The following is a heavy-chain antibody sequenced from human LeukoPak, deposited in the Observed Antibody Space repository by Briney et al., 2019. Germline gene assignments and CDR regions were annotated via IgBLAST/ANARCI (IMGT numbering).Heavy chain of an antibody. Sequence: GGSLRLSCAASGFSFNNYAMNWVRQAPGKGLEWVSHISPSGDSTYYADSVKGRFTISRDSSKNTLSLQMNSLRAEDTAVYYCAKIPKGGYFDYWGQGTLVTVSS. CDR2: ISPSGDST. V-gene: IGHV3-23*01. D-gene: IGHD2-2*01. J-gene: IGHJ4*02. CDR3: AKIPKGGYFDY. CDR1: GFSFNNYA.